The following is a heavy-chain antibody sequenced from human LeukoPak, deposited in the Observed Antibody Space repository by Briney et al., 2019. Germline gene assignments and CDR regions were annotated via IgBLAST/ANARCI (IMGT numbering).Heavy chain of an antibody. V-gene: IGHV3-30*02. Sequence: GGSLRLSCAASGFTFSTYGMHWVRQAPGKGLEWVAFIRYDGSNKYHADSVKGRFTIYRDNSKNTLYLQMNSLRAEDTAVYYCAKGHYYNILTGYSVRRGLDYWGQGTLVTVSS. J-gene: IGHJ4*02. D-gene: IGHD3-9*01. CDR2: IRYDGSNK. CDR1: GFTFSTYG. CDR3: AKGHYYNILTGYSVRRGLDY.